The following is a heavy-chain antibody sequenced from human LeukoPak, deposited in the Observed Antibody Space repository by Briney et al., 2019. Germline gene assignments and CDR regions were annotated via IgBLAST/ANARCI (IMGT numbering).Heavy chain of an antibody. CDR1: GDSISSGSYY. CDR3: AREREGIAAAGSWFDP. D-gene: IGHD6-13*01. V-gene: IGHV4-61*02. Sequence: PSQTLSLTCTVSGDSISSGSYYWSWIRQPAGKGLEWIGRIYTSGSTYYNPSLKSRVTISVDTSKNQFSLKLSSVTAADTAVYYCAREREGIAAAGSWFDPWGQGTLVTVSS. J-gene: IGHJ5*02. CDR2: IYTSGST.